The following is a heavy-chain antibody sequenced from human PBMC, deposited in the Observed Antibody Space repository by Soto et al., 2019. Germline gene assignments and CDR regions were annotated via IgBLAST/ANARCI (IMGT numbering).Heavy chain of an antibody. CDR1: GGSISTVDYW. D-gene: IGHD7-27*01. Sequence: QVQLQESGPGLVKPSQTLSLTCTVSGGSISTVDYWWSWIRQSPDMGLEWIGHIYDGGRTYNNPSLESRVTMSVDTSKSQLSPTLRSVSAADTAVYYCARGPSGDKVDSWGQGTLVTVSS. CDR2: IYDGGRT. J-gene: IGHJ4*02. CDR3: ARGPSGDKVDS. V-gene: IGHV4-30-4*01.